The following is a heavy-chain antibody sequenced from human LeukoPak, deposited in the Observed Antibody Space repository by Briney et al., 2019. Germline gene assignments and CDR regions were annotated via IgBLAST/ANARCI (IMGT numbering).Heavy chain of an antibody. D-gene: IGHD2-15*01. CDR3: AREDIVVFNDAFDI. CDR2: IYTSGST. J-gene: IGHJ3*02. CDR1: GGSISSGGYY. V-gene: IGHV4-61*02. Sequence: SETLSLTCTVSGGSISSGGYYWSWIRQPAGKGLEWIGRIYTSGSTNHNPSLKSRVTISVDTSKNQFSLKLSSVTAADTAMYYCAREDIVVFNDAFDIWGQGTMVTVSS.